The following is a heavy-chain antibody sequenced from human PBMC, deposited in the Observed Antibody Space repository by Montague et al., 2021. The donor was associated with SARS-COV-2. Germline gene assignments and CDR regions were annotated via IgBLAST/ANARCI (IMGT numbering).Heavy chain of an antibody. CDR2: IYYSGST. CDR1: GGSISSSSYY. D-gene: IGHD5-18*01. V-gene: IGHV4-39*01. J-gene: IGHJ5*02. CDR3: ARVRIQIWPGQWFDP. Sequence: SETLSLTCAVSGGSISSSSYYWGWIRQPPGKGLDWIGNIYYSGSTYYNPSLKSRVTISVDTSKNQFSLKLSSVTAADTAVYYCARVRIQIWPGQWFDPWGQGTLVTVSS.